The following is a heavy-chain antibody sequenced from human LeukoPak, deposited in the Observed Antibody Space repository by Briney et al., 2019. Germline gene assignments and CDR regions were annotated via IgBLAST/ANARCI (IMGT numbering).Heavy chain of an antibody. CDR3: ARIYCSSTNCYRHFDY. CDR2: MKQDGSEK. D-gene: IGHD2-2*01. Sequence: GRPLRLFCTASGFTFGTYWMTWVRQAPGKGLEWVANMKQDGSEKYYVDSVKGRFTISRDNAKNSLYLQMNSLRAEDTAAYYCARIYCSSTNCYRHFDYWGQGTLVTVSS. V-gene: IGHV3-7*01. J-gene: IGHJ4*02. CDR1: GFTFGTYW.